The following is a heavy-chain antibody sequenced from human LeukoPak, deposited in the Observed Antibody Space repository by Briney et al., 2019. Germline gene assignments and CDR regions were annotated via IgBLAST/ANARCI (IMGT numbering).Heavy chain of an antibody. J-gene: IGHJ4*02. CDR1: GGSFSTYY. D-gene: IGHD4-23*01. CDR2: IYTSGST. CDR3: TRDRGDYGGPDY. Sequence: SETLSLTCTVSGGSFSTYYWSWVRQPAGKGLEWIGRIYTSGSTNYNPSLKSRVTISADTSKNQFSLKLTSVTVADTAVYHCTRDRGDYGGPDYWGRGTLVTVSS. V-gene: IGHV4-4*07.